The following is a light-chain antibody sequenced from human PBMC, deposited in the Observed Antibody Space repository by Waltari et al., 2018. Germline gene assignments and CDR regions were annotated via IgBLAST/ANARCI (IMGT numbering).Light chain of an antibody. CDR3: HQYKNWPPWT. CDR1: ENVDTN. Sequence: EIVVTQSPATLSLSPGERATLSCRASENVDTNIAWYQQKPGQPPRLLISGASTTATDIPPRFSGSGSGTEFTLSISSLQSEDFSVYYCHQYKNWPPWTFGQGTKVEIK. CDR2: GAS. J-gene: IGKJ1*01. V-gene: IGKV3-15*01.